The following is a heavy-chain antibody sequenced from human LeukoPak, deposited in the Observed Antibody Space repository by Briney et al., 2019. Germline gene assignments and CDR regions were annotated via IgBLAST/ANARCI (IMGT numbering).Heavy chain of an antibody. D-gene: IGHD6-6*01. CDR3: ARDLDDGYSSSHRFDP. J-gene: IGHJ5*02. CDR1: GGTFSSYA. Sequence: SVKVSCKASGGTFSSYAISWVRQAPGQGLEWMGGIIPIFGTANYAQKFQGRVTITTDESTSTAYMELSSLRSEDTAVYYCARDLDDGYSSSHRFDPWGQGTLVTVSS. V-gene: IGHV1-69*05. CDR2: IIPIFGTA.